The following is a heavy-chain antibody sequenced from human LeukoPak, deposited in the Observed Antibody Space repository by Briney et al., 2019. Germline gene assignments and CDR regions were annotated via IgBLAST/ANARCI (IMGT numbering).Heavy chain of an antibody. CDR2: INHSGST. J-gene: IGHJ4*02. D-gene: IGHD6-13*01. CDR3: ARVREQQLVDFDY. CDR1: GGSFSGYY. Sequence: SETLSLTCAVYGGSFSGYYWSWIRQPPGKGLEWIGEINHSGSTNYNPSLKSRVTISVDTSKNQFSLKLSSVTAADTAVYYCARVREQQLVDFDYWGQGTRVTFSS. V-gene: IGHV4-34*01.